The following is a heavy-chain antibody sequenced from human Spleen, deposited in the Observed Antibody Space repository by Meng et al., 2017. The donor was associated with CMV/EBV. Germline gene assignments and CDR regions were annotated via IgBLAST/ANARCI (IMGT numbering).Heavy chain of an antibody. D-gene: IGHD5-12*01. Sequence: ASVKVSCKASGYTFISYGISWVRQAPGQGLEWMGWISAYNGNTNYAQKLQDRVTMTTDTSTSTAYMELRSLTSDDTAVYYCARWGDIVPNQLLGDYWGQGTLVTVSS. CDR1: GYTFISYG. V-gene: IGHV1-18*01. J-gene: IGHJ4*02. CDR3: ARWGDIVPNQLLGDY. CDR2: ISAYNGNT.